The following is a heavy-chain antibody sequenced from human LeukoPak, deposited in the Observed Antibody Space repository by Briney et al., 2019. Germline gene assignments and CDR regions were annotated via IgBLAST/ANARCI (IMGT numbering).Heavy chain of an antibody. CDR3: ARRPILGGMDV. V-gene: IGHV4-34*01. D-gene: IGHD2/OR15-2a*01. CDR2: INHSGST. CDR1: GGSFSGYY. Sequence: SETLSLTCAVYGGSFSGYYWSWIRQPPGKGLEWIGEINHSGSTNYNPSLKSRVTISVDTSKNQFSLKLSSVTAADTAVYYCARRPILGGMDVWGQGTTVTVSS. J-gene: IGHJ6*02.